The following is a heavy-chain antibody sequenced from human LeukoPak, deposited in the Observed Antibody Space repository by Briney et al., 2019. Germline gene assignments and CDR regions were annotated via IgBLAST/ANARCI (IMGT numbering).Heavy chain of an antibody. J-gene: IGHJ4*02. V-gene: IGHV4-39*01. CDR3: ARQWGYSSGWVDY. CDR2: IYYNGST. CDR1: GGPISSGNYY. D-gene: IGHD6-19*01. Sequence: SETLSLTCTVSGGPISSGNYYWGWIRQPPGKGLEWIGSIYYNGSTYYKSSLKSRVTISVDTSKKHFSLNLSSVTAADTAVYYCARQWGYSSGWVDYWGQGTLVTVSS.